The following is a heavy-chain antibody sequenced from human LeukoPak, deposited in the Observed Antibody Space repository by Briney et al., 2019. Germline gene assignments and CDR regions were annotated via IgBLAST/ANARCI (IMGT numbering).Heavy chain of an antibody. D-gene: IGHD3-22*01. Sequence: GGSLRLSCAASGFTFSSYSVNWVRQAPGKGLEWVSSISSSSSYIYYADSVKGRFTISRDNAKNSLYLQMNSLRAEDTAVYYCARPYYYDSSGSIYYYYYMDVWGKGTTVTVSS. J-gene: IGHJ6*03. CDR3: ARPYYYDSSGSIYYYYYMDV. CDR2: ISSSSSYI. V-gene: IGHV3-21*01. CDR1: GFTFSSYS.